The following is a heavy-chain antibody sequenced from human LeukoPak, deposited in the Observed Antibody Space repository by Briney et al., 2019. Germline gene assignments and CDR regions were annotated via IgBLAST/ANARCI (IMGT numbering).Heavy chain of an antibody. CDR2: INHSGST. CDR3: ARAFCVGECFVLHIFFDS. J-gene: IGHJ4*02. D-gene: IGHD2-21*01. V-gene: IGHV4-34*01. Sequence: SETLSLTCAVYGGSFSGYYWSWIRQPPGKGLEWIGEINHSGSTNYNPSLKSRVTISLDTSKNHFSLNLRSMQASDTAVYYCARAFCVGECFVLHIFFDSWGQGTLVTVSS. CDR1: GGSFSGYY.